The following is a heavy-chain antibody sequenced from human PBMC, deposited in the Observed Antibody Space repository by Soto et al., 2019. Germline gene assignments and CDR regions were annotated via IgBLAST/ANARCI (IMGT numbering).Heavy chain of an antibody. CDR2: ISTYTGNT. Sequence: QVHLVQSGAEVKKPGASVKVSCKASGYTFTNYDINWVRQAPGQGLEWMGWISTYTGNTNYAQKLQGRVTMTTDTPTRPAYMELRSLRSDDTAVSYCARGYYYGSGRPTPGGMDVWGQGTTVTVSS. CDR1: GYTFTNYD. CDR3: ARGYYYGSGRPTPGGMDV. J-gene: IGHJ6*02. V-gene: IGHV1-18*01. D-gene: IGHD3-10*01.